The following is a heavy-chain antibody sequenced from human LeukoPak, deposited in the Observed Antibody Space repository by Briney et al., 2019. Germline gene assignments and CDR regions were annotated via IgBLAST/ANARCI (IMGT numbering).Heavy chain of an antibody. CDR1: GFTFSTYW. Sequence: PGGSLRLSCAASGFTFSTYWMHWVRQAPGKGLVWASRIYIDGSSTNYADSVKGRFTISRDNAKNTLYLQMNSLRAEDTAVYYCARGASARQDYWGQGTLVTVSS. V-gene: IGHV3-74*01. D-gene: IGHD2-2*01. CDR2: IYIDGSST. CDR3: ARGASARQDY. J-gene: IGHJ4*02.